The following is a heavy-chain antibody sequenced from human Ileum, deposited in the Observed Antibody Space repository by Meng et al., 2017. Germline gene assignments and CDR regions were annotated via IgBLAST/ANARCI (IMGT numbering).Heavy chain of an antibody. D-gene: IGHD6-19*01. CDR1: GYTFSNYY. CDR2: INPSDGST. CDR3: ARASGAVAGLDY. Sequence: ASVKVSCKASGYTFSNYYMNWVRQAPGQGLEWMGIINPSDGSTRYAQTLQGRVTMTRDTSTNTVYMELSSLRSEDTAVFYCARASGAVAGLDYWGQGTLVTAPQ. J-gene: IGHJ4*02. V-gene: IGHV1-46*04.